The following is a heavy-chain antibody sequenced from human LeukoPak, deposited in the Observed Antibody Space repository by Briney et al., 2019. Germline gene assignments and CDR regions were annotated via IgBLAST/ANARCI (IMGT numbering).Heavy chain of an antibody. J-gene: IGHJ4*02. CDR2: IYDSGST. CDR1: GGSISSSSSY. Sequence: SETLSLTCTVSGGSISSSSSYWAWIRQPPGKGLEWIGSIYDSGSTYFNPSLKSRVSMSLDTSNNQFSLKLNSVTAADTAVYYCARAYDFWSGHIDYWGQGTLVIVSS. V-gene: IGHV4-39*07. CDR3: ARAYDFWSGHIDY. D-gene: IGHD3-3*01.